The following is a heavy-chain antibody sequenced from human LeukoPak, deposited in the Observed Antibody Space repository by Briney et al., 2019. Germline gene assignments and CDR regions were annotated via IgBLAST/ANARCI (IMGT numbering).Heavy chain of an antibody. V-gene: IGHV1-69*04. D-gene: IGHD2-15*01. CDR3: VREGIRESGGRDYYFDY. J-gene: IGHJ4*02. CDR1: GGTFSSYA. Sequence: EASVKVSCKASGGTFSSYAISWVRQAPGQGLEWMGRIIPILTIANYAQKFQGRVTITADKSTSTAYMELSRLRPDDTAVYYCVREGIRESGGRDYYFDYWGQGTLVTVSS. CDR2: IIPILTIA.